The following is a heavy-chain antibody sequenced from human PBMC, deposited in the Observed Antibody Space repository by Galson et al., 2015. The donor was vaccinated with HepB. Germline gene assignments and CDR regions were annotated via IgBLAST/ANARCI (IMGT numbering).Heavy chain of an antibody. CDR1: GVSVSDPY. CDR2: CRKKPKGYSP. Sequence: CLRLSCAVPGVSVSDPYIDWVRQAPGKGLEGVGRCRKKPKGYSPAHAASVKGRFTVSRDDSKNSVFLQMNSLRSEDTAVYYCARSEVTTVVTDFDSWGQGTLVTVSS. D-gene: IGHD4-23*01. J-gene: IGHJ4*02. CDR3: ARSEVTTVVTDFDS. V-gene: IGHV3-72*01.